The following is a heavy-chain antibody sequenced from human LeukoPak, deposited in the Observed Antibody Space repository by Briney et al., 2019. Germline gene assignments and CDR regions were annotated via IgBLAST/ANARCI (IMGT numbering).Heavy chain of an antibody. CDR1: GFTFSSYS. D-gene: IGHD2-21*02. CDR2: ISSSSSYI. CDR3: ARNCGGDCYSEYFDY. V-gene: IGHV3-21*01. Sequence: GGSLRPSCAASGFTFSSYSMNWVRQAPGKGLEWVSSISSSSSYIYYADSVKGRFTISRDNAKNSLYLQMNSLRAEDTAVYYCARNCGGDCYSEYFDYWGQGTLVTVSS. J-gene: IGHJ4*02.